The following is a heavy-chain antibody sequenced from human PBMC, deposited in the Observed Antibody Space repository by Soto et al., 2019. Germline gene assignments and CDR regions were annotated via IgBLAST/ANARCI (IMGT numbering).Heavy chain of an antibody. Sequence: QLVESGRGLVQPGGSLRLSCAASGFSVSNNYMKWVRQAPGKGLEWVSLIYSGGSTYYGDSVKGRFTIARDISKNTPFLHMNCLRVEDPAVYYGARDRGYRWGQGTVVTVSS. CDR1: GFSVSNNY. V-gene: IGHV3-66*01. CDR3: ARDRGYR. J-gene: IGHJ3*01. D-gene: IGHD5-12*01. CDR2: IYSGGST.